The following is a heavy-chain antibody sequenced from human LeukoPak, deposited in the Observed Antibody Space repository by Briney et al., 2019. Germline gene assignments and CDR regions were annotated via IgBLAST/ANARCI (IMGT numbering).Heavy chain of an antibody. Sequence: SVKVSCKASGGTFSSYAISWVRQAPGQGLEWMGGIIPIFGTANYAQKFQGRVTITADESTSTAYMELSSLRSEDTAVYYCARERTDYYYYYGMDVWGQGTTVTVSS. CDR1: GGTFSSYA. CDR2: IIPIFGTA. V-gene: IGHV1-69*13. D-gene: IGHD3/OR15-3a*01. J-gene: IGHJ6*02. CDR3: ARERTDYYYYYGMDV.